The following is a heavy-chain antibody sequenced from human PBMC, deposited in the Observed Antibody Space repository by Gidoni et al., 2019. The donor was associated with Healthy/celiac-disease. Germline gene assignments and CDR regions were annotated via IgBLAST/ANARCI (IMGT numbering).Heavy chain of an antibody. V-gene: IGHV3-9*01. CDR1: GFTFDDYA. Sequence: EVQLVESGGGLVQHGRSLKLYCAASGFTFDDYAMPWFRQAPGQGLGWVSGISCNSGIIGYADSVKVRFTISRDNAKNSLYLQMNSLRAEDTALYYCAKDDGLAYCGGDCYGGFDYWGQGTLVTVSS. CDR3: AKDDGLAYCGGDCYGGFDY. D-gene: IGHD2-21*02. CDR2: ISCNSGII. J-gene: IGHJ4*02.